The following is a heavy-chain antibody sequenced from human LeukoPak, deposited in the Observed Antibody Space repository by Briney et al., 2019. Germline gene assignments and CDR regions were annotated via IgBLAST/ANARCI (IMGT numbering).Heavy chain of an antibody. J-gene: IGHJ4*02. Sequence: ASVKVSCKASGGTFSSYAISWVRQAPGQGLEWMGRIIPIFGIANYAQKFQGRVTTTADKSTSTAYMELSSLRSEDTAVYYCARTGYCSGGSCPGYFDYWGQGTLVTVSS. CDR1: GGTFSSYA. D-gene: IGHD2-15*01. V-gene: IGHV1-69*04. CDR2: IIPIFGIA. CDR3: ARTGYCSGGSCPGYFDY.